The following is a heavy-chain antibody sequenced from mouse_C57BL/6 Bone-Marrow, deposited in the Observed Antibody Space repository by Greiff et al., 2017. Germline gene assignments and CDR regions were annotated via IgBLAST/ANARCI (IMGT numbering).Heavy chain of an antibody. V-gene: IGHV5-12*01. D-gene: IGHD1-1*01. Sequence: EVKLMESGGGLVQPGGSLKLSCAASGFTFSDYYMYWVRQTPEKRLEWVAYISNGGGSTYYPDTVQGRFTISRDNAKNTLYLQMSRLKSEDTAMYYCARGTYYNGSRRYFDVWGTGTTVTVSA. CDR1: GFTFSDYY. J-gene: IGHJ1*03. CDR2: ISNGGGST. CDR3: ARGTYYNGSRRYFDV.